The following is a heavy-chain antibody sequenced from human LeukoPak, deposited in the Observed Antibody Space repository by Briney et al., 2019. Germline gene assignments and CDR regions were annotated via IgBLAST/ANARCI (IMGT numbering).Heavy chain of an antibody. CDR1: GFTFDDYT. Sequence: GGSLRLSCAASGFTFDDYTMHWVRHAPGKGLEWVSLISWDGGSTYYADSVKGRFTISRDNSKNSLYLQMNSLRTEDTALYYCAKDLWFGEGVDYWGQGTLVTVSS. CDR3: AKDLWFGEGVDY. V-gene: IGHV3-43*01. D-gene: IGHD3-10*01. CDR2: ISWDGGST. J-gene: IGHJ4*02.